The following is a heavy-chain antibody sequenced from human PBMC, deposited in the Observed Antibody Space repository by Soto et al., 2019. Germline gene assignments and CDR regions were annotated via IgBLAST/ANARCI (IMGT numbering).Heavy chain of an antibody. CDR3: AKGSQLAAATPFDY. D-gene: IGHD6-13*01. J-gene: IGHJ4*02. Sequence: ESGGGLVQPGRSLRLSCAASGFTFDDYAMHWVRQAPGKGLEWVSGISWNSGSIGYADSVKGRFTISRDNAKNSLYLQMNSLRAEDTALYYCAKGSQLAAATPFDYWGQGTLVTVSS. CDR1: GFTFDDYA. CDR2: ISWNSGSI. V-gene: IGHV3-9*01.